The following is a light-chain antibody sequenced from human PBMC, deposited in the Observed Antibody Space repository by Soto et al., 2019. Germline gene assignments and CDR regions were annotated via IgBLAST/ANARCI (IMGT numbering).Light chain of an antibody. J-gene: IGKJ5*01. Sequence: DIQMTQAPSAMSASVGDRVTITCRASQGIDNYLAWFQQKPGKVPQRLIYAASTLQSGVPSRFSGSGSGTEFTLTISSLQPEDFATYFCQQLNSYPITFGQGTRLEIK. V-gene: IGKV1-17*03. CDR3: QQLNSYPIT. CDR1: QGIDNY. CDR2: AAS.